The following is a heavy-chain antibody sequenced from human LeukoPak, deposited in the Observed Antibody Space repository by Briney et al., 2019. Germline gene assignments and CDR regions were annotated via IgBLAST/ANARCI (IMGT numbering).Heavy chain of an antibody. D-gene: IGHD5-18*01. Sequence: PGGSLRLSCAASGFTFSSYTMNWVRQAPGKGLEWVSPISSSSSSIYYADSVKGRFTTSRDNAKNSLYLQMNSLRAEDTAVYYCARAFPVPDGYSYGYDYWGQGTLVTVSS. CDR2: ISSSSSSI. CDR1: GFTFSSYT. CDR3: ARAFPVPDGYSYGYDY. V-gene: IGHV3-21*01. J-gene: IGHJ4*02.